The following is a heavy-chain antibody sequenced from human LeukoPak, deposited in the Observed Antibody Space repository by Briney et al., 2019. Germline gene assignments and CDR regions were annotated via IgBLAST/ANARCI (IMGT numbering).Heavy chain of an antibody. D-gene: IGHD1/OR15-1a*01. J-gene: IGHJ4*02. CDR1: GGSISSGDYY. V-gene: IGHV4-30-4*08. CDR2: TYYSGST. CDR3: ARVGSGTDY. Sequence: SETLSLTCPVSGGSISSGDYYWSWIRQPPGKGLEWIGYTYYSGSTYYNPSLKSRVTISVDTSKNQFSLKLSSVTAADTAVYYCARVGSGTDYWGQGTLVTVSS.